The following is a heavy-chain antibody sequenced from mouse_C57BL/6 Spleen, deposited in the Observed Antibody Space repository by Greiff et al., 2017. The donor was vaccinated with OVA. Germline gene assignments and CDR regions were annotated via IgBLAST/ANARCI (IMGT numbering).Heavy chain of an antibody. J-gene: IGHJ2*01. CDR3: ARGDSSGYDLDY. Sequence: QVQLQQPGAELVKPGASVKMSCKASGYTFTSYWITWVKQRPGQGLEWIGDLYPGSGSTNYNEKFKSKATLTVDTSSSTAYMQLSSLTSEDSAVYYCARGDSSGYDLDYWGQGTTLTVSS. D-gene: IGHD3-2*02. CDR2: LYPGSGST. V-gene: IGHV1-55*01. CDR1: GYTFTSYW.